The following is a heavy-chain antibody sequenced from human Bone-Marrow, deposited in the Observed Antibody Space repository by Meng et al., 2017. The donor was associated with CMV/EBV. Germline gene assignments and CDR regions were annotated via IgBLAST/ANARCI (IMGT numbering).Heavy chain of an antibody. CDR3: ARGVAESLGWEMGY. CDR1: GFTVRNYW. Sequence: EVQLVESGGTLVQPGGSLRLSCAVSGFTVRNYWMHWVRQRSGKGLEWVSSIDNNDGRSTSYADSVRGRFTISRDNAKNTLYLQMDSLRVEDTAVYYCARGVAESLGWEMGYWGQGTLVTVSS. D-gene: IGHD1-26*01. J-gene: IGHJ4*02. V-gene: IGHV3-74*01. CDR2: IDNNDGRST.